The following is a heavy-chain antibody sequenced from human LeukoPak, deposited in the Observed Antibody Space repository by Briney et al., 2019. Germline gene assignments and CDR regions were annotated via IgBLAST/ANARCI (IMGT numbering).Heavy chain of an antibody. CDR3: AKPLGPGRIAAAGLAY. CDR2: IRYDGSNK. Sequence: PGGSLRLSCAASGLTFSSYGMHWVRQAPGKGLEWVAFIRYDGSNKYYADSVKGRFTISRDNSKNTLYLQMNSLRAEDTAVYYCAKPLGPGRIAAAGLAYWGQGTLVTVSS. V-gene: IGHV3-30*02. J-gene: IGHJ4*02. CDR1: GLTFSSYG. D-gene: IGHD6-13*01.